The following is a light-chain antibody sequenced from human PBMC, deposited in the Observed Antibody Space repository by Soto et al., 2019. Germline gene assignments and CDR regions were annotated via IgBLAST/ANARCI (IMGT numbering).Light chain of an antibody. J-gene: IGKJ3*01. V-gene: IGKV1-5*03. CDR2: KAY. CDR3: QQYNSYSQFT. CDR1: QSIKNW. Sequence: DIPMTQSPSTLSASVGDRVTITCRASQSIKNWLAWYQQKPGESPKLLIYKAYTLESGVPSRFSGSGSGTEFTLTISCLQPDDVATYHCQQYNSYSQFTFGPGTKVDIK.